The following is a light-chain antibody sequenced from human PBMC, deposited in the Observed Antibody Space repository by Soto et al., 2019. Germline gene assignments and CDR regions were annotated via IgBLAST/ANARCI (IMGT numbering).Light chain of an antibody. CDR1: QSVSSN. Sequence: EIVMTQSPATLSVSPGERATLSCRASQSVSSNLAWYQQKPGQAPRLLIYGASTRATGIPARFSGSGSGTEFTLTISSLQSEDFAVYYCQQYNNWPSLYPFGQGPKLEIK. CDR2: GAS. J-gene: IGKJ2*01. CDR3: QQYNNWPSLYP. V-gene: IGKV3-15*01.